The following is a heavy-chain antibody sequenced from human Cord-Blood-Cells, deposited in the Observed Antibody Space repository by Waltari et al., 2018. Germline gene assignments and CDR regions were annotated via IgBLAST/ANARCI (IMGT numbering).Heavy chain of an antibody. CDR1: GYSFTSYW. CDR2: IYPGDSDT. V-gene: IGHV5-51*01. Sequence: EVQLVQSGAEVKKPGESLKISCKGCGYSFTSYWIGWVRQMPGHGLEWMGIIYPGDSDTRYSPSFQGQVTISADKSISTAYLQWSSLKASDTAMYYCARRRITMVRGVIIDWFDPWGQGTLVTVSS. J-gene: IGHJ5*02. CDR3: ARRRITMVRGVIIDWFDP. D-gene: IGHD3-10*01.